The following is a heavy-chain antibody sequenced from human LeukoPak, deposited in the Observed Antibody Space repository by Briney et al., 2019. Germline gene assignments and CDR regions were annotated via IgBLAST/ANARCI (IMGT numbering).Heavy chain of an antibody. J-gene: IGHJ5*02. CDR1: GGSFSGYY. CDR3: ARGRMSSVSTAWFDP. D-gene: IGHD3-22*01. CDR2: INHSGST. V-gene: IGHV4-34*01. Sequence: SETLSLTCAVYGGSFSGYYWSWIRQPPGKGLEWIGEINHSGSTNYNPPLKSRVTISVDTSKNQFSLKLSSVTAADTAVYYCARGRMSSVSTAWFDPWGQGTLVTVSS.